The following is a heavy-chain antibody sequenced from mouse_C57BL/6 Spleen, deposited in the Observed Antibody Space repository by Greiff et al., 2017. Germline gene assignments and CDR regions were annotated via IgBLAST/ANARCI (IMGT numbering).Heavy chain of an antibody. D-gene: IGHD1-1*01. V-gene: IGHV1-82*01. J-gene: IGHJ4*01. CDR2: IYPGDGDT. CDR3: ASYGEMDY. CDR1: GYAFSSSW. Sequence: QVQLQQSGPELVKPGASVKISCKASGYAFSSSWMNWVKQRPGKGLEWIGRIYPGDGDTNYNGKFKGKATLTADKSSSTAYMQLSSLTSEDSAVYCCASYGEMDYWGQGTSVTVSS.